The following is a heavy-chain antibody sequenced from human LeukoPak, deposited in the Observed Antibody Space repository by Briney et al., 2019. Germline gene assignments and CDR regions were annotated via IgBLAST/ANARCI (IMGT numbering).Heavy chain of an antibody. CDR3: ARDPILRAYGGNSA. D-gene: IGHD4-23*01. Sequence: SETLSLTCAVSGGSFSGYYWSWIRQPPGKGLEWIGEINHSGSTNYNLSLKSRVTISVDTSKNQFSLKLSSVTAADTAVYYCARDPILRAYGGNSAWGQGTLVTVSS. CDR2: INHSGST. CDR1: GGSFSGYY. V-gene: IGHV4-34*01. J-gene: IGHJ5*02.